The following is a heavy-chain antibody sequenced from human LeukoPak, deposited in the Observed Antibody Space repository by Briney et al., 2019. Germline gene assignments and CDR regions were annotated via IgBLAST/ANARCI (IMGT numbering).Heavy chain of an antibody. J-gene: IGHJ4*02. CDR1: GFTFSSYG. CDR3: AKVGGVVIPGSY. D-gene: IGHD3-3*01. CDR2: ISYDGNNK. Sequence: PGGSLRLSCATSGFTFSSYGVHWLRQAPGKGLEWVAFISYDGNNKYYADSVKGRSTISRDNSKNTLFLQMNSLRADDTAVYFCAKVGGVVIPGSYWGQGTLVTISS. V-gene: IGHV3-30*18.